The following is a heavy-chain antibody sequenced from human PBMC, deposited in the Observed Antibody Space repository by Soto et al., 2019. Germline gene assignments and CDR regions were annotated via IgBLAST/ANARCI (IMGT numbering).Heavy chain of an antibody. J-gene: IGHJ6*02. CDR2: INPSAGDT. CDR1: GYTITSKY. CDR3: ATAVEAAAGYYYYLGMDV. D-gene: IGHD6-13*01. Sequence: ASVKVSCKASGYTITSKYLHWVRQAPGQGFEWLGIINPSAGDTTYARKFQGRIAMTRDTSTSTVYMELSSLRSEDTAVYYCATAVEAAAGYYYYLGMDVWGQGTTVTVSS. V-gene: IGHV1-46*01.